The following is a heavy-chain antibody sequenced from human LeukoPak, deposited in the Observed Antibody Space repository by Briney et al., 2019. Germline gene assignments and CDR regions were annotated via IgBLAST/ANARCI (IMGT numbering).Heavy chain of an antibody. V-gene: IGHV3-48*01. D-gene: IGHD1-1*01. CDR1: GFTFSSYS. CDR3: ASANPRYNWNDMGY. J-gene: IGHJ4*02. CDR2: ISSSSSTI. Sequence: GGSLRLSCAASGFTFSSYSMNWVRQAPGKGLEWVSYISSSSSTIYYGGSVKGRFTICRDNAKNSLYLQMNSLRAEDTAVYYCASANPRYNWNDMGYWGQGPLVTVPS.